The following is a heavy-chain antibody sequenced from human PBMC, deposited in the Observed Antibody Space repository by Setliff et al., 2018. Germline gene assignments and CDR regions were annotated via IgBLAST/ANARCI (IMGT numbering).Heavy chain of an antibody. CDR3: ARDHVYGSQYYYYYYGMDV. Sequence: GGSLSLSCAASGFAFSRYWMSWIRRAPGKGLEWVANIKQDGSEKYYVDSVKGRFTISRDNAKNSLYLQMNSLRAEDTAVYYCARDHVYGSQYYYYYYGMDVWGQGTKVTVSS. J-gene: IGHJ6*02. CDR1: GFAFSRYW. D-gene: IGHD3-10*01. V-gene: IGHV3-7*01. CDR2: IKQDGSEK.